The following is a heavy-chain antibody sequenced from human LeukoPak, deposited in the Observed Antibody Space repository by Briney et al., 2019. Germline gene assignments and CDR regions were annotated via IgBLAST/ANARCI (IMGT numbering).Heavy chain of an antibody. CDR3: ASAGYSPQDYYYYYMDV. J-gene: IGHJ6*03. Sequence: GASVKVSCKASGGTFSSYAISWVRQAPGQGLEWMGGIIPIFGTANYAQKFQGRVTITADESTSTAYMEPSSLRSEDTAVYYCASAGYSPQDYYYYYMDVWGKGTTVTVSS. V-gene: IGHV1-69*13. CDR2: IIPIFGTA. CDR1: GGTFSSYA. D-gene: IGHD5-18*01.